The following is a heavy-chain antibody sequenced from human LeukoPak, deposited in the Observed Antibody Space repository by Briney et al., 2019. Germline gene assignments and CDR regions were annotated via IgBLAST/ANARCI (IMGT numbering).Heavy chain of an antibody. CDR1: GGSFSGYY. V-gene: IGHV4-34*01. Sequence: SETLSLTCAVYGGSFSGYYWSWIRQPPGKGLEWIGEINHSGSTNYNPSLTSRVTISVDTSKNQFSLKLSSVTAADTAVYYCARDGDLDYWGQGTLVTVSS. J-gene: IGHJ4*02. CDR3: ARDGDLDY. D-gene: IGHD4-17*01. CDR2: INHSGST.